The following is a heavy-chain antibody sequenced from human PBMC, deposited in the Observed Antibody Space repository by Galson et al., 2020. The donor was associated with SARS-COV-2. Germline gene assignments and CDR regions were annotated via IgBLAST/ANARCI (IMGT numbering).Heavy chain of an antibody. CDR1: GFTFSSYA. D-gene: IGHD3-10*01. Sequence: GGSLRLSCAASGFTFSSYAMHWVRQSPGKGLEWVAVISYDGSNKYYADSVKGRFTNSRDNSKNTLYLQMNNLRAEDTAVYYCASELLWFGESWGQGTLVTVSS. J-gene: IGHJ5*02. V-gene: IGHV3-30*04. CDR2: ISYDGSNK. CDR3: ASELLWFGES.